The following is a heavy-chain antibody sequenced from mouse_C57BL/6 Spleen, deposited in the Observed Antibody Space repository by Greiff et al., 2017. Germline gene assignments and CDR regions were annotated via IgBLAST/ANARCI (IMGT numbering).Heavy chain of an antibody. D-gene: IGHD2-1*01. CDR3: ARQLYYGNYDFDY. V-gene: IGHV5-17*01. CDR1: GFTFSDYG. J-gene: IGHJ2*01. CDR2: ISSGSSTI. Sequence: EVKLVESGGGLVKPGGSLKLSCAASGFTFSDYGMHWVRQAPEKGLEWVAYISSGSSTIYYADTVKGRFTISRDNAKNTLFLQMTSLRSEDTAMYYCARQLYYGNYDFDYWGQGTTLTVSS.